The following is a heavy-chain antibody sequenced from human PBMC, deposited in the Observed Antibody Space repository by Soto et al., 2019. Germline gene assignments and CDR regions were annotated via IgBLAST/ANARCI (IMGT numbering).Heavy chain of an antibody. CDR3: ARGWRFDP. D-gene: IGHD1-1*01. Sequence: PSETLSLTCAVYGGSFIGYQWNWIRQSPGQGLEWIGEINHSGTTKYNPSLESRINLSVDTSKKQFSLKMFSVTAADTAIYYCARGWRFDPWGQETQVTVSS. CDR2: INHSGTT. CDR1: GGSFIGYQ. V-gene: IGHV4-34*01. J-gene: IGHJ5*02.